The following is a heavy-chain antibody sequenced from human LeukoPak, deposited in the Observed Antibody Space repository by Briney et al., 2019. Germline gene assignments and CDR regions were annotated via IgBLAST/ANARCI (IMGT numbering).Heavy chain of an antibody. CDR1: GFTFRSYE. V-gene: IGHV3-48*03. D-gene: IGHD6-19*01. J-gene: IGHJ4*02. Sequence: PGGSLRLSCAASGFTFRSYEKTWVRQAPGKGLEWVSYISGSGSTIYYTDSVKGRFTISRDNAKNSLYLQMNSLRAEDTAVYYCAGLVLDYWGQGTLVTVSS. CDR2: ISGSGSTI. CDR3: AGLVLDY.